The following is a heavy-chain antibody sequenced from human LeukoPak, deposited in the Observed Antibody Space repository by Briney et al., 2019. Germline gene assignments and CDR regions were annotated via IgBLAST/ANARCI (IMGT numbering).Heavy chain of an antibody. CDR1: GYTFTGYY. V-gene: IGHV1-2*06. CDR3: ARSPIFGVVYAFDI. J-gene: IGHJ3*02. CDR2: INPNSGGT. Sequence: GASVKVSCKASGYTFTGYYMHWVRQAPGQGLEWMGRINPNSGGTNYAQKFQGRVTMTRDTSISTAYMELSRLRSDDAAVYYCARSPIFGVVYAFDIWGQGTMLSVSS. D-gene: IGHD3-3*01.